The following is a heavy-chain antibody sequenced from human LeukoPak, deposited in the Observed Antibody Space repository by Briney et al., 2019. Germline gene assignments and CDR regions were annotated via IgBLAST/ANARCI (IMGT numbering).Heavy chain of an antibody. V-gene: IGHV3-48*03. CDR3: VRGQADALVI. Sequence: GSLRLSCAASGFAFSSYDMNWVRQAPGKGLEWVSYIDGSTSIIYYADSVKGRFTISRDNAKNSLYLQMTSLRAEDTAVYYCVRGQADALVIWGQGTMVTVSS. J-gene: IGHJ3*02. CDR1: GFAFSSYD. CDR2: IDGSTSII.